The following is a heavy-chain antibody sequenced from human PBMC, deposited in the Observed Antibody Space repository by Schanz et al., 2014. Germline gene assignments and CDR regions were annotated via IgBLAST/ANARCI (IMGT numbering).Heavy chain of an antibody. CDR2: ISRDGTTS. CDR1: GFIFNDYY. V-gene: IGHV3-11*01. Sequence: QVQLVESGGGLVKPGGSLRLSCAASGFIFNDYYMNWIRQAPGKGLEWLSYISRDGTTSYYADSVKGRFTISRDNAKNSLYLEMTSLRGEDTAVYYCAKDFTGSGIFFNSWGQGTTVTVSS. J-gene: IGHJ6*02. CDR3: AKDFTGSGIFFNS. D-gene: IGHD3-10*01.